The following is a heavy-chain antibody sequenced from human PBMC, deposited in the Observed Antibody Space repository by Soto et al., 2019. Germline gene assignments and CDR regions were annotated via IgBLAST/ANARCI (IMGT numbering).Heavy chain of an antibody. J-gene: IGHJ6*03. CDR2: ISGSGGST. CDR1: GFTFSSYA. CDR3: AKRSRKPPSTGYYYVEV. Sequence: GSLRLSCAASGFTFSSYAMSWVRQAPGKGLEWVSAISGSGGSTYYADSVKGRFTISRDNSKNTLYLQMNSLRAEDTAVYYCAKRSRKPPSTGYYYVEVWGTGTTATVPS. V-gene: IGHV3-23*01. D-gene: IGHD3-22*01.